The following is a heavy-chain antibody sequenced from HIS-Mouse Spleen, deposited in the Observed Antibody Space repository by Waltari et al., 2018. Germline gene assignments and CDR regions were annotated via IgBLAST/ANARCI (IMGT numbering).Heavy chain of an antibody. CDR3: ARALEYSSSWYYYYYGMDV. J-gene: IGHJ6*02. CDR1: GYSLSSGYY. V-gene: IGHV4-38-2*02. Sequence: QVQLQESGPGLVKPSETLSLTCTVSGYSLSSGYYRGGIRQPPGKGLEWIGSIYHSGSTYYNPSLKSRVTISVDTSKNQFSLKLSSVTAADTAVYYCARALEYSSSWYYYYYGMDVWGQGTTVTVSS. D-gene: IGHD6-13*01. CDR2: IYHSGST.